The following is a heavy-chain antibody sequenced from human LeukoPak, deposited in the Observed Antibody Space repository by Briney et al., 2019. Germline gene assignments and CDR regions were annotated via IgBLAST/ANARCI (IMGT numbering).Heavy chain of an antibody. CDR1: GGSISSSSYY. D-gene: IGHD3-16*01. CDR3: ARDLMRGGNFDY. J-gene: IGHJ4*02. V-gene: IGHV4-39*07. Sequence: SETLSLTCTVSGGSISSSSYYWGWIRQPPGKGLEWIGSIYYSGSTYYNPSLKSRVTISVDTSKNQFSLKLSSVTAADTAVYYCARDLMRGGNFDYWGQGTLVTVSS. CDR2: IYYSGST.